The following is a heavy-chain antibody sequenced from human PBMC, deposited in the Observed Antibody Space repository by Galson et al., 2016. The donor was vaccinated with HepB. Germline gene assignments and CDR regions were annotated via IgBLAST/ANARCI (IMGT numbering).Heavy chain of an antibody. CDR2: ISAYNGNT. J-gene: IGHJ4*02. CDR3: ARVIWYYYDRSAIEPYYFDY. V-gene: IGHV1-18*01. Sequence: SVKVSCKASGYTFSTYGFNWVRQAPGQGLEWMGWISAYNGNTSYAQKLQGRVTMTTDTSTNTAYMELRSLRSDDTAVYFCARVIWYYYDRSAIEPYYFDYWGQGTLITVSS. D-gene: IGHD3-22*01. CDR1: GYTFSTYG.